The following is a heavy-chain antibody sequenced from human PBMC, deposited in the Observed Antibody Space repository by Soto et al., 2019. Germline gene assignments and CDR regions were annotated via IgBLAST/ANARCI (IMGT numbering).Heavy chain of an antibody. Sequence: GGSLRLSCATSGFNFKNYGMSWVRLAPGQGLEWVSAISGSGSEPYYADSVKGWFTITRDNSKETLFLQMNSLRAEDTAIYFCAKDMDLFIEVVPAATGSFDFWGQGTLATVSS. D-gene: IGHD2-2*01. CDR1: GFNFKNYG. CDR2: ISGSGSEP. J-gene: IGHJ4*02. V-gene: IGHV3-23*01. CDR3: AKDMDLFIEVVPAATGSFDF.